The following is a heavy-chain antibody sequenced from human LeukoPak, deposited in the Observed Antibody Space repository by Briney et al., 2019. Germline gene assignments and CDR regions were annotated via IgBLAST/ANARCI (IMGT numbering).Heavy chain of an antibody. CDR3: ATWPGGWYGEDS. CDR1: GFTVSSNF. J-gene: IGHJ4*02. Sequence: TGGSLRLSCAASGFTVSSNFMGWVRQAPGKGLEWVSVIYGGGSTYYADSVKGRFTISRDTSKNTLHLQMNSLRAEDTAVYYCATWPGGWYGEDSWGQGTLVTVSS. D-gene: IGHD6-19*01. CDR2: IYGGGST. V-gene: IGHV3-53*01.